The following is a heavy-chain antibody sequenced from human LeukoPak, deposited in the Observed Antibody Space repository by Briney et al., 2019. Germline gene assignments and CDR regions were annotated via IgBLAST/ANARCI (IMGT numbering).Heavy chain of an antibody. Sequence: GGSLRLSCAASGFTFSSFGTHWVRQAPGKGLAWVAFLGHEGTNKYYAESVKGRFTISRDDSKNTLFLQMDSLRPEDTAVYYCAKDGHWTFDYWGQGTLVTVSS. CDR2: LGHEGTNK. CDR1: GFTFSSFG. D-gene: IGHD1-1*01. V-gene: IGHV3-30*02. CDR3: AKDGHWTFDY. J-gene: IGHJ4*02.